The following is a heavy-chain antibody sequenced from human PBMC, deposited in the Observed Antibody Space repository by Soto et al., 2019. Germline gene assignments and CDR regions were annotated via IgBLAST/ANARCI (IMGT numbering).Heavy chain of an antibody. Sequence: ASVKVSCKASGGTVSSYAISWVRQAPGQGLEWIGGIIPIFGTANYAQKFQGRVTITADESTSTAYMELSSLRSEDTAVYYCARGSDTGWYNRNYFDYCGQGTLVTVSP. V-gene: IGHV1-69*13. J-gene: IGHJ4*02. CDR2: IIPIFGTA. D-gene: IGHD1-20*01. CDR1: GGTVSSYA. CDR3: ARGSDTGWYNRNYFDY.